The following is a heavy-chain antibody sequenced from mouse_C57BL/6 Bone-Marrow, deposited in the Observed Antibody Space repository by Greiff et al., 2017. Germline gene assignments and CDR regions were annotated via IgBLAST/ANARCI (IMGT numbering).Heavy chain of an antibody. V-gene: IGHV8-8*01. Sequence: VKLQESGPGILQPSQTLCLTCSFSGFSLSTFGMGVGWIPQPSGKGLEWLARIWWDDDKYYNTARKSRLTISEDTYKNRVFLKIANVDTADTATYYCARIVWAWFAYWGQGTLVTVSA. J-gene: IGHJ3*01. CDR1: GFSLSTFGMG. CDR2: IWWDDDK. CDR3: ARIVWAWFAY. D-gene: IGHD2-10*02.